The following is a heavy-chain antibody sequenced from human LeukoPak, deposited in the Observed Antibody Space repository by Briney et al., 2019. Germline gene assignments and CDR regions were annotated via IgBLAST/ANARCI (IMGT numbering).Heavy chain of an antibody. D-gene: IGHD6-19*01. J-gene: IGHJ4*02. CDR1: GYTFTGQF. V-gene: IGHV1-2*02. CDR2: IDPPSGVP. Sequence: GASVKVSCKASGYTFTGQFIHWLRQAPGEGLEWMGWIDPPSGVPHYAQKFQGTVTLTRGTSTGTAYMELHRLQSDDTAVYYCARSGFSTGFYLDFWGQGTLISVSS. CDR3: ARSGFSTGFYLDF.